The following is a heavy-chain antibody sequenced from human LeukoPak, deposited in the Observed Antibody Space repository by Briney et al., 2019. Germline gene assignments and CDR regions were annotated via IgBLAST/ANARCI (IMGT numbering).Heavy chain of an antibody. V-gene: IGHV3-21*01. CDR2: ISSSSSYI. CDR1: GFTFSSYS. CDR3: ARSFMVTFGGVIVYSGYYFDY. D-gene: IGHD3-16*02. Sequence: GGSLRLSCAASGFTFSSYSMNWVRQAPGKGLEWVSSISSSSSYIYYADSVKGRFTISRDNAKNSLYLQMNSLRAEDTAVYYCARSFMVTFGGVIVYSGYYFDYWGQGTLVTVSS. J-gene: IGHJ4*02.